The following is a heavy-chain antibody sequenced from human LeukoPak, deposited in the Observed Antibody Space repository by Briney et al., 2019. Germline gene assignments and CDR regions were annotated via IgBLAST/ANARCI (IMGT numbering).Heavy chain of an antibody. J-gene: IGHJ5*02. CDR2: IYYSGST. D-gene: IGHD3-10*01. CDR3: ASFYGSGRIPLDP. Sequence: KPSETLSLTCTVSGGSISSSSYYWGWIRQPPGKGLEWIGSIYYSGSTYYNPSLKSRVTISVDTSKNQFSLKLSSVTAADTAVYYCASFYGSGRIPLDPWGQGTLVTVSS. CDR1: GGSISSSSYY. V-gene: IGHV4-39*01.